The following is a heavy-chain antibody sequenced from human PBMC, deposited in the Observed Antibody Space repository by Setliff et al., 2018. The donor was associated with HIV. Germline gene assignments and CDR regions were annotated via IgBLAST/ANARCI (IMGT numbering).Heavy chain of an antibody. D-gene: IGHD3-10*01. Sequence: ETLSLTCTVSGGSFRVYYWTWVRQPPGKGLEWIGNMYYGGSTNSNPSLKSRVTMSIDASKNQFSLNLRSVTAADTATYYCARGNYYASGLDYWGQGTLVTVSS. CDR2: MYYGGST. V-gene: IGHV4-59*01. CDR1: GGSFRVYY. CDR3: ARGNYYASGLDY. J-gene: IGHJ4*02.